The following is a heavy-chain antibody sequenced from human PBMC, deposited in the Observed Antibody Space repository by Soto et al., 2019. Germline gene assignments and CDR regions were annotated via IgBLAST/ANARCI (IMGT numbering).Heavy chain of an antibody. J-gene: IGHJ5*02. D-gene: IGHD3-3*01. CDR1: GYTFTSYG. CDR3: ARNDYDFWSGPNWFDP. Sequence: KASGYTFTSYGISWVRQAPGQGLEWMGWISAYNGNTNYAQKLQGRVTMTTDTSTSTAYMELRSLRSDDTAVYYCARNDYDFWSGPNWFDPWGQGTLVTVSS. CDR2: ISAYNGNT. V-gene: IGHV1-18*01.